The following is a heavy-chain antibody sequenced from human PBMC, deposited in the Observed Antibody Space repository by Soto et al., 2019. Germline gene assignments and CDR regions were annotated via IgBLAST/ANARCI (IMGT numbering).Heavy chain of an antibody. Sequence: SETLSLTCAFSVYSISSGYYWGWIRQPPGKGLEWIGSIYHSGSTYYNPSLKSRVTISVDTSKNQFSLKLSSVTAADTAVYYCARADANTVYDYWGQGTLVTVSS. D-gene: IGHD4-17*01. CDR2: IYHSGST. J-gene: IGHJ4*02. CDR1: VYSISSGYY. V-gene: IGHV4-38-2*01. CDR3: ARADANTVYDY.